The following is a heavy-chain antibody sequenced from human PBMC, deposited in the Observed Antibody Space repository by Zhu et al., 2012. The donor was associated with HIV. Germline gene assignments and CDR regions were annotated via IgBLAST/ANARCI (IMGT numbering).Heavy chain of an antibody. Sequence: QVRLEQWGAGLLEPSETLSLTCAVYGGSFTSNYWSWIRQPPGKELGWIGEIYHSGGTIYNPSLKSRVTISIDTYKNQFSLKLSSVTAADTAVYYCARPSYNSPGAGAFDIWGQGTVITVSS. D-gene: IGHD1-1*01. CDR3: ARPSYNSPGAGAFDI. V-gene: IGHV4-34*01. J-gene: IGHJ3*02. CDR1: GGSFTSNY. CDR2: IYHSGGT.